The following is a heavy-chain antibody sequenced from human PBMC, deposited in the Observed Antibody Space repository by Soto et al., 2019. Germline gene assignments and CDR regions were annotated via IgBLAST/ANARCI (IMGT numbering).Heavy chain of an antibody. CDR3: ARSPPAMLSPNI. CDR2: IDYSGNT. V-gene: IGHV4-59*01. Sequence: LSLTCTVSGSSISTYSWSWIRQPPGKGLEWIGYIDYSGNTNYNPSLKSRVTLSVDTSKNQFSLKLTSVTAADTAVYYCARSPPAMLSPNIWGQGTLVTVSS. CDR1: GSSISTYS. J-gene: IGHJ4*02. D-gene: IGHD5-18*01.